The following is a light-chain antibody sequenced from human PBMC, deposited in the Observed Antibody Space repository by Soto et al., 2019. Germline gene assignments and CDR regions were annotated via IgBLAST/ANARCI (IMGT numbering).Light chain of an antibody. CDR2: DAT. J-gene: IGLJ1*01. CDR1: SSDVGGYNY. CDR3: SSYTSSDTYV. Sequence: QSVLTQPASVSGSPGQSIAISCTGTSSDVGGYNYVSWYQQHPGKAPKLMIHDATNRPSGVSNRFSGSKSGNTASLTISGLQTEDEADYYCSSYTSSDTYVFGTGTRSPS. V-gene: IGLV2-14*01.